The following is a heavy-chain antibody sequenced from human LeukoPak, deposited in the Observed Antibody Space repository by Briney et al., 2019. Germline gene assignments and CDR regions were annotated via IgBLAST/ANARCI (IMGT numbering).Heavy chain of an antibody. CDR3: ARGHDGYNYDY. CDR1: GGSIGSYY. D-gene: IGHD5-24*01. Sequence: SETLSLACTVSGGSIGSYYWSWIRQPPGKGLEWIGYVYNSGTTNYNPSLKRRVTISVDTSKNQFSLKLTSVTAADTALYYCARGHDGYNYDYWGQGTLVTVSS. J-gene: IGHJ4*02. CDR2: VYNSGTT. V-gene: IGHV4-59*01.